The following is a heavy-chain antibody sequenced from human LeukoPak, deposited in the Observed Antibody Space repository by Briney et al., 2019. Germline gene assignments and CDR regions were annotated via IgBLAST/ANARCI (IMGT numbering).Heavy chain of an antibody. CDR2: ISGSGGNT. CDR3: AKGAAAGTPNY. Sequence: GGSLRLSCAASGFSFSSYVMSWVRQAPGKGLEWVSGISGSGGNTYYADSVKGRFTVSRDNSRNTPYLQMSSLRAEDTAVYYCAKGAAAGTPNYWGQGTLVTVSS. J-gene: IGHJ4*02. D-gene: IGHD6-13*01. V-gene: IGHV3-23*01. CDR1: GFSFSSYV.